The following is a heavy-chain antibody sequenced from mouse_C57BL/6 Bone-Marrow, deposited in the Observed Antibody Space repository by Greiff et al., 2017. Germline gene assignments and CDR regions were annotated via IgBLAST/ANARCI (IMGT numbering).Heavy chain of an antibody. D-gene: IGHD1-1*01. J-gene: IGHJ3*01. V-gene: IGHV1-69*01. CDR2: IDPSDSYT. CDR3: ACEADCYGSCSFAY. Sequence: QVQLQQPGAELVMPGASVKLSCKASGYTFTSYWMHWVKQRPGQGLEWIGEIDPSDSYTNYNQKFKGKSTLTVDKSSSTAYMQLSSLTSEDSAVYYCACEADCYGSCSFAYWGQGTLVTVSA. CDR1: GYTFTSYW.